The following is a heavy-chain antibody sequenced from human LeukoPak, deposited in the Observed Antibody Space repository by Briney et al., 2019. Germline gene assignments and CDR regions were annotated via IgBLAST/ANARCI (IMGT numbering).Heavy chain of an antibody. CDR1: GGSISSGDYY. CDR2: IYYSGST. J-gene: IGHJ4*02. Sequence: PSETLSLTCTVSGGSISSGDYYWSWIRQPPGKGLEWIGYIYYSGSTYYNPSLKSRVTVSVDTSKSQFSLKLSSVTAADTAVYYCARGLYYDSSGYYTQPYFDYWGQGTLVTVSS. V-gene: IGHV4-30-4*01. CDR3: ARGLYYDSSGYYTQPYFDY. D-gene: IGHD3-22*01.